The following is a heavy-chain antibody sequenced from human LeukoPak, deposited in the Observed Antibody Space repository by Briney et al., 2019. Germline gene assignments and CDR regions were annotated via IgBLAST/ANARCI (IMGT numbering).Heavy chain of an antibody. CDR3: ARGKDGSSWPNYYYYYMDV. Sequence: SQTLSLTCTVSGGSISSSSYYWGWIRQPPGKGLEWIGSIYYSGGTYYNPSLKSRVTISVDTSKNQFSLKLSSVTAADTAVYYCARGKDGSSWPNYYYYYMDVWGKGTTVTVSS. D-gene: IGHD6-13*01. J-gene: IGHJ6*03. CDR1: GGSISSSSYY. CDR2: IYYSGGT. V-gene: IGHV4-39*01.